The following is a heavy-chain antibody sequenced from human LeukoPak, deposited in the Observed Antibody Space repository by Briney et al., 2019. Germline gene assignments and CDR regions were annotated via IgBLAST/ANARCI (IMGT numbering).Heavy chain of an antibody. CDR1: GGTFISYA. D-gene: IGHD4-11*01. J-gene: IGHJ6*02. Sequence: SVKVSCKASGGTFISYAISWVRQAPGQGLEWMGGIIPIFGTANYAQKFQGRVTITADESTSTAYMELSSLRSEDTAVYYCARQTTDYYYYGMDVWGQGTTVTVSS. V-gene: IGHV1-69*13. CDR3: ARQTTDYYYYGMDV. CDR2: IIPIFGTA.